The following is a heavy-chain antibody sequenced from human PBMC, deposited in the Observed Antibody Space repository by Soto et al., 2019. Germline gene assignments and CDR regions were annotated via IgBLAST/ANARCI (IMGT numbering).Heavy chain of an antibody. Sequence: SETLSLTCTVSGGSISSGGYYWSWIRQHPGKGLEWIGYIYYSGSTYYNPSLKSRVTISVDTSKNQFSLKLSSVTAADTAVYYCATTVTTGNFYWFDPWGKGTLVTVSS. CDR1: GGSISSGGYY. V-gene: IGHV4-31*03. J-gene: IGHJ5*02. CDR2: IYYSGST. D-gene: IGHD4-4*01. CDR3: ATTVTTGNFYWFDP.